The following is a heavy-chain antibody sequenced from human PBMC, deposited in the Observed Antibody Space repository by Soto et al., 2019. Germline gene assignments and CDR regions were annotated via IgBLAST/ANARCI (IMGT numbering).Heavy chain of an antibody. J-gene: IGHJ3*02. Sequence: ASVKVSSKASGYTFTSSAFCGVRQAPGQGLEWMGWINPNSGGTNYAQKFQGWVTMTRDTSISTAYMELSRLRSDDTAVYYCAGARYYYGSGSYSLNAFDIWGQGTMVTVSS. CDR1: GYTFTSSA. CDR2: INPNSGGT. D-gene: IGHD3-10*01. V-gene: IGHV1-2*04. CDR3: AGARYYYGSGSYSLNAFDI.